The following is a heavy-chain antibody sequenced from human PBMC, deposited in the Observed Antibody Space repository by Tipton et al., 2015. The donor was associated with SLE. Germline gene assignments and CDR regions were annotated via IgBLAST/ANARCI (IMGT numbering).Heavy chain of an antibody. CDR2: IYTSGST. V-gene: IGHV4-61*02. CDR1: GDSFSSGSSS. J-gene: IGHJ4*02. Sequence: TLSLTCTVSGDSFSSGSSSWNWVRQPAGKGLEWIGRIYTSGSTNYNPSLKSRVTISVDTSKNQFSLKLSSVTAADTAVYYCTRVPRYNWNYIADWGQGTLVSVSS. D-gene: IGHD1-7*01. CDR3: TRVPRYNWNYIAD.